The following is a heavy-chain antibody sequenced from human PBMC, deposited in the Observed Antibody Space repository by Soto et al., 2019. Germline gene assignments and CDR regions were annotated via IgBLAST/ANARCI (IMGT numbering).Heavy chain of an antibody. Sequence: PGGSLRISFAACGYTVSSYSMDWVRQAPGKGLEWVSYISSGSSTIYYADSVKGRFTISRDNAQNSLYLQMNSLRAEDTAVYYCAKTYSSGRGAFDVWGQGTTVTVS. CDR1: GYTVSSYS. CDR3: AKTYSSGRGAFDV. J-gene: IGHJ3*01. D-gene: IGHD6-19*01. V-gene: IGHV3-48*01. CDR2: ISSGSSTI.